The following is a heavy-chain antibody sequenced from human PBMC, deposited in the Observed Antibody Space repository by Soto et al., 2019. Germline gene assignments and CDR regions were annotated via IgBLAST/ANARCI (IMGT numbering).Heavy chain of an antibody. D-gene: IGHD6-13*01. CDR1: GFTFSSYG. V-gene: IGHV3-30*18. CDR2: ISYDGSNK. Sequence: PGGSLRLSCAASGFTFSSYGMHWVRQAPGKGLEWVAVISYDGSNKYYADSVKGRFTISRGNSKNTLYLQMNSLRAEDTAVYYCAKGGYSSSWSPVWVGYWGQGTLVTVSS. CDR3: AKGGYSSSWSPVWVGY. J-gene: IGHJ4*02.